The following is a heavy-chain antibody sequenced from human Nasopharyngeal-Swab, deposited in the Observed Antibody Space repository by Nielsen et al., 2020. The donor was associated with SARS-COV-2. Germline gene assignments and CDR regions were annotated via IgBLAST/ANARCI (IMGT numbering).Heavy chain of an antibody. Sequence: GRYMPLYYAVSVFSFSINSILSVRHPPWLGLLCVSSISTSSSYLYYADSVKGRFTISRDNPKNSLYLQMNSLRAEDTAVYYCARGRGGGYDPWGYYYYDMDVWGHGTTVTVSS. D-gene: IGHD5-12*01. V-gene: IGHV3-21*01. CDR1: VFSFSINS. J-gene: IGHJ6*02. CDR3: ARGRGGGYDPWGYYYYDMDV. CDR2: ISTSSSYL.